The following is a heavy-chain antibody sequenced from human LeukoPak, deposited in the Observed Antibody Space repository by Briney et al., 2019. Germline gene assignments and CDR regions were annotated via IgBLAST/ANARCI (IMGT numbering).Heavy chain of an antibody. CDR3: ARDLEAYYGSGRYDTRPFDY. Sequence: GGSLRLSCAASGFTFSSYSMNWVRQAPGKGLEWVSSISSSSSYIYYADSVKGRFTISRDNAKNSLYLQMNSLRAEDTAVYYCARDLEAYYGSGRYDTRPFDYWGQGTLVTVSS. D-gene: IGHD3-10*01. CDR2: ISSSSSYI. V-gene: IGHV3-21*01. J-gene: IGHJ4*02. CDR1: GFTFSSYS.